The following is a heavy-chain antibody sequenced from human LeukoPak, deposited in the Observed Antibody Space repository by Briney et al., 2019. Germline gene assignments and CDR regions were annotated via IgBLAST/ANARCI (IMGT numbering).Heavy chain of an antibody. CDR1: RYTFTGYY. V-gene: IGHV1-2*02. Sequence: ASVKVSCKASRYTFTGYYMHWVRQAPGQGLEWMGWINPNSGGTNYAQKFQGRVTMTRDTSISTAYMELSRLRSDDTAVYYCARGGLPNYYDSSGYWQLDYWGQGTLVTVSS. CDR2: INPNSGGT. D-gene: IGHD3-22*01. J-gene: IGHJ4*02. CDR3: ARGGLPNYYDSSGYWQLDY.